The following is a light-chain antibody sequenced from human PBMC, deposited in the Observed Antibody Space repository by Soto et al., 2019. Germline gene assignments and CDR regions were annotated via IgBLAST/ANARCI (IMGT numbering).Light chain of an antibody. CDR3: QQYNTWPPHT. CDR1: QSVSSS. Sequence: EIVMTQSPATLSVSPGERATLSCRASQSVSSSVAWYQQKPGQAPRLLIYGASTRATGIPARFSGSGFGTEFTLTISSLQSEDFAVYYCQQYNTWPPHTFGRGTKLEIK. CDR2: GAS. J-gene: IGKJ2*01. V-gene: IGKV3-15*01.